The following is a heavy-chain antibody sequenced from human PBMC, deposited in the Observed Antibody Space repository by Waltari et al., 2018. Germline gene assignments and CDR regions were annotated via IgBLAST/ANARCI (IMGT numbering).Heavy chain of an antibody. V-gene: IGHV1-18*01. D-gene: IGHD2-15*01. CDR2: ISSYNGYP. J-gene: IGHJ3*02. Sequence: QVQLLKSGAAVKKAAASVNVSCKASGYALTGYGIIGVRQATGQGIQWMGCISSYNGYPNGAQKLSGGATMTPVTSTPTADTALRRLGSDYPAVYDCASVRSASDAFDIWGQGTMVTVSS. CDR3: ASVRSASDAFDI. CDR1: GYALTGYG.